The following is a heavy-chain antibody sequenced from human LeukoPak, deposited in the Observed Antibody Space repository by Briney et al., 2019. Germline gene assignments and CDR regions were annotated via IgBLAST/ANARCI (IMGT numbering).Heavy chain of an antibody. V-gene: IGHV4-34*01. CDR1: GGSFSGYY. J-gene: IGHJ5*02. D-gene: IGHD3-10*01. Sequence: SETLSLTCAVYGGSFSGYYWSWIRQPPGKGLEWIGEINHSGSTNYNPSLKSRVTMSVDTSKNQFSLKLSSVTAADTAVYYCARERAYYYGSGSYWINWFDPWGQGTLVTVSS. CDR3: ARERAYYYGSGSYWINWFDP. CDR2: INHSGST.